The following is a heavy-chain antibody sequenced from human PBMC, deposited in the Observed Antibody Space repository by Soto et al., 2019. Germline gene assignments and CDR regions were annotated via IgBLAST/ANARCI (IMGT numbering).Heavy chain of an antibody. D-gene: IGHD2-15*01. Sequence: KPSETLSLTCSVSGDSISTVDYFWAWIRQPPGQALEYIGYIYKSTTTYYNPSFEGRVAISLDTSKSQLSLTVTSVTAADTAVYFCARGRYCLTGRCFPNWFDSWGQGTLVTVSS. CDR1: GDSISTVDYF. V-gene: IGHV4-30-4*01. CDR2: IYKSTTT. CDR3: ARGRYCLTGRCFPNWFDS. J-gene: IGHJ5*01.